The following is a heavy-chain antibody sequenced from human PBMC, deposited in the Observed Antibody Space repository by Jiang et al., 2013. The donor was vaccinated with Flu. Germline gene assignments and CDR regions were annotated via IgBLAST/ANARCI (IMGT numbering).Heavy chain of an antibody. CDR3: ARVVGGEYCSGGSCSGHTVWFDP. V-gene: IGHV1-69*10. Sequence: GIIPILGIANYAQKFQGRVTITADKSTSTAYMELSSLRSEDTAVYYCARVVGGEYCSGGSCSGHTVWFDPWGQGTLVTVSS. J-gene: IGHJ5*02. CDR2: IIPILGIA. D-gene: IGHD2-15*01.